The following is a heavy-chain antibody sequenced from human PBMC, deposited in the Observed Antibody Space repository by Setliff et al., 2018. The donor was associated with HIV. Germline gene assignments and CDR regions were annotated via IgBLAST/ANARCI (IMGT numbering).Heavy chain of an antibody. Sequence: PGESLKISCKGSGYTFTTYWIAWVRQMPGNGLEWMGIIYPGDSDTRYSPSFQGQVTISADKSISTAYLQWSSLKASDTAMYYCARHFGISYRSPFDPWGQGTLVTVSS. CDR3: ARHFGISYRSPFDP. CDR1: GYTFTTYW. D-gene: IGHD3-3*01. J-gene: IGHJ5*02. CDR2: IYPGDSDT. V-gene: IGHV5-51*01.